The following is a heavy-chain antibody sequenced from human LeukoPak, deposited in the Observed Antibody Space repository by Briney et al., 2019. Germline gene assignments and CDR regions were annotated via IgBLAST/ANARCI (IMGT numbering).Heavy chain of an antibody. CDR3: AKDISPYYYDSSGYGSGAFDI. V-gene: IGHV3-48*04. CDR1: RFTFSSYS. J-gene: IGHJ3*02. D-gene: IGHD3-22*01. Sequence: PGGSLRLSCAASRFTFSSYSMNWVRQAPGKGLEWVSYISSSSSSIYYADSVKGRFTISRDNAKNSLYLQMNGLRAEDMALYYCAKDISPYYYDSSGYGSGAFDIWGQGTMVTVSS. CDR2: ISSSSSSI.